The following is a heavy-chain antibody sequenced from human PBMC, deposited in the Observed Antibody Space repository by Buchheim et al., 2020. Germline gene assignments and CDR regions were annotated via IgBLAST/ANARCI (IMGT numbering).Heavy chain of an antibody. J-gene: IGHJ4*02. CDR1: GGSISTYY. CDR3: AKKAVGAVAGYYFDY. Sequence: VQLQESGPGLVKPSETLSLTCTVSGGSISTYYWSWVRQAPGKGLEWVSAISGSGGSTYYADSVKGRFTISRDNSKNTLHLQMNSLRAEDTAVYYCAKKAVGAVAGYYFDYWGQGTL. V-gene: IGHV3-23*01. CDR2: ISGSGGST. D-gene: IGHD6-19*01.